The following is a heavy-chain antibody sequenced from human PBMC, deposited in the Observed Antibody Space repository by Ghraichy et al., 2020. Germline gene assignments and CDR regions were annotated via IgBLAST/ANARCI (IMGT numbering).Heavy chain of an antibody. D-gene: IGHD6-19*01. Sequence: SETLSLTCTVSGDSISNGRYYWGWIRQSPEKGLEWIGTFYYGVSTYYNPSLKSRVTISVDTSMSQFSLKLTAVRAADTAVYYCARAIGGGWPLFDSWGQGTLVTVTS. CDR1: GDSISNGRYY. V-gene: IGHV4-39*01. CDR2: FYYGVST. CDR3: ARAIGGGWPLFDS. J-gene: IGHJ4*02.